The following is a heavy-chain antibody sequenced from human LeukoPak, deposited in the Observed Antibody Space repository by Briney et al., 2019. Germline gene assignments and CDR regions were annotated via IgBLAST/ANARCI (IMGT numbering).Heavy chain of an antibody. D-gene: IGHD4-17*01. J-gene: IGHJ4*02. CDR1: GFNFSNYG. Sequence: TGGSLRLSCAASGFNFSNYGMTWVRQAPGKGPEWVSAISRTGISTFYADSVKGRFTISRDNSKTTLFLQMNSLRGDDSAVYYCAKNRREVPKYYGDCVEFWGQGILVTVAP. CDR2: ISRTGIST. V-gene: IGHV3-23*01. CDR3: AKNRREVPKYYGDCVEF.